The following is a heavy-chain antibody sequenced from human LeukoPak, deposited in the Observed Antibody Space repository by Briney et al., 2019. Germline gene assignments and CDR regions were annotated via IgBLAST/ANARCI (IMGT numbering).Heavy chain of an antibody. V-gene: IGHV4-30-4*08. CDR1: GGSISSSSYY. Sequence: SETLSLXCTVSGGSISSSSYYWSWIRQPPGKGLEWIGYIYYSGSTYYNPSLKSRVSISVDTSKYQFSLKLSSMTAADTAVYYCARNLLWFGESPVGYWGQGTLVTVSS. CDR3: ARNLLWFGESPVGY. D-gene: IGHD3-10*01. J-gene: IGHJ4*02. CDR2: IYYSGST.